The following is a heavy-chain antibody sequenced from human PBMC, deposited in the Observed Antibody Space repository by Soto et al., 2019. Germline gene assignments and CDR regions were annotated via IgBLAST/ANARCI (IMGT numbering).Heavy chain of an antibody. CDR1: GFTFDYYW. V-gene: IGHV3-74*01. Sequence: EVQLVESGGGLVQPGESLRLSCAASGFTFDYYWMHWVRQAPGKGLVWVSRVHSDGTTTTHADSVKGRFTISRDNARNTVSLQMSSLRAEDTAIYCCARGDRGGFDLWGHGTVVTVSS. CDR2: VHSDGTTT. CDR3: ARGDRGGFDL. J-gene: IGHJ3*01. D-gene: IGHD3-10*01.